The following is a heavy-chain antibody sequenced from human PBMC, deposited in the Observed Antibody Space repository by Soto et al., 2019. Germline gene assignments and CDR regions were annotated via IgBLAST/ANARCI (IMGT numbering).Heavy chain of an antibody. J-gene: IGHJ4*02. Sequence: QVQLQESGPGLVKPSQTLSLTCTVSCGSISSGDYYWSWIRQHPGKGLEWIGYIYYRGSTYYSPSLKSRVTISVDTSKHQFSLKLSSVTAADTAVYYCASLGYSNYDDSWGQGTLVTVSS. D-gene: IGHD4-4*01. CDR3: ASLGYSNYDDS. CDR1: CGSISSGDYY. CDR2: IYYRGST. V-gene: IGHV4-31*03.